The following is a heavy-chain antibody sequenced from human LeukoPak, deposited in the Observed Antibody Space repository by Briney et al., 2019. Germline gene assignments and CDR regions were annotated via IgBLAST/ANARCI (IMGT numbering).Heavy chain of an antibody. J-gene: IGHJ3*02. Sequence: PGGSLRLSCAASGFTFSSYSMNWVPQAPGKGLEWVSYISSSSSTIYYADSVKGRFTISRDNAKNSLYLQMNSLRDEDTAVYYCAREPYSSGWYGPDAFDIWGQGTMVTVSS. CDR3: AREPYSSGWYGPDAFDI. V-gene: IGHV3-48*02. CDR2: ISSSSSTI. CDR1: GFTFSSYS. D-gene: IGHD6-19*01.